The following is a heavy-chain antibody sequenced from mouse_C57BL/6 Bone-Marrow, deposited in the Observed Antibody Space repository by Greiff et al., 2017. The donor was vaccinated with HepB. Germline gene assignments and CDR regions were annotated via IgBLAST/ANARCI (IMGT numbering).Heavy chain of an antibody. V-gene: IGHV5-4*03. CDR1: GFTFSSYA. J-gene: IGHJ2*01. CDR3: ARDGYYRY. Sequence: EVKLVESGGGLVKPGGSLKLSCAASGFTFSSYAMSWVRQTPEKRLEWVATISDGGSYTYYPDNVKGRFTITRDNAKNNLSLQMSHRKSEETAMYYCARDGYYRYWGQGTTLTASS. D-gene: IGHD2-3*01. CDR2: ISDGGSYT.